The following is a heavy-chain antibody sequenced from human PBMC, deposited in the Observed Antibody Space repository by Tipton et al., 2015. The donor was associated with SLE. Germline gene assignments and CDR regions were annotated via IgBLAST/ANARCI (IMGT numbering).Heavy chain of an antibody. CDR1: DDYFPTYY. V-gene: IGHV4-59*01. CDR3: SRGVPSSGYPQNWFDP. J-gene: IGHJ5*02. Sequence: VSDDYFPTYYLNWIRQPPGKGLEWIGHIYDSGTTKYNPSLKSRVTISVDRSKKQVSLKLSSVTTADTAVYYCSRGVPSSGYPQNWFDPWGQGTLVTVSS. D-gene: IGHD5-12*01. CDR2: IYDSGTT.